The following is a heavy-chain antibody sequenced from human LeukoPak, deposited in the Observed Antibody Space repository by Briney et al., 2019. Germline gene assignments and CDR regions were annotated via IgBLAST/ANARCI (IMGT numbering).Heavy chain of an antibody. CDR3: ARSIPYGTTWYGRSDY. D-gene: IGHD6-13*01. Sequence: GGSLRLSCAASGFPFSSYSMTWVRQAPGKGLEWVANIKPDGTTKFYVDSVKGRFTISRDYALNSLYLQMNSLRAEDTAIYYCARSIPYGTTWYGRSDYWGQGTLVTVSS. CDR2: IKPDGTTK. V-gene: IGHV3-7*03. CDR1: GFPFSSYS. J-gene: IGHJ4*02.